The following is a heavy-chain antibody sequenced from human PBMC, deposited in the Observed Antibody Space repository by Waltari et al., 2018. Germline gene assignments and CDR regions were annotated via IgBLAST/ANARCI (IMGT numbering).Heavy chain of an antibody. CDR2: ISGSGGST. CDR3: AKSRMATYYFDY. Sequence: EVQLLESGGGLVQPGGSLRLSCAASGFTFSSYAMSWVRQAPGKGLEWVSAISGSGGSTYEADSGKGRFTSSRDNSKNTLYLQMNSLRAEDTAVYYCAKSRMATYYFDYWGQGTLVSVSS. D-gene: IGHD2-8*01. J-gene: IGHJ4*02. V-gene: IGHV3-23*01. CDR1: GFTFSSYA.